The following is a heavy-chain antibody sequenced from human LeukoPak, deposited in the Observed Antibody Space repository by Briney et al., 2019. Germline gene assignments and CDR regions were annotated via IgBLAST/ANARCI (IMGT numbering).Heavy chain of an antibody. J-gene: IGHJ4*02. Sequence: SGPTLVKPTQTLTLTCTFSGFSLSTSGVGVGWIRQPPGKAMEWLALIYWDDDERYSPSLKSRLTITKDTSKNQVVLTMTNMDPVDTATYYCAHSLLYPRYFDYWGQGTLVTVSS. V-gene: IGHV2-5*02. D-gene: IGHD2-2*02. CDR1: GFSLSTSGVG. CDR3: AHSLLYPRYFDY. CDR2: IYWDDDE.